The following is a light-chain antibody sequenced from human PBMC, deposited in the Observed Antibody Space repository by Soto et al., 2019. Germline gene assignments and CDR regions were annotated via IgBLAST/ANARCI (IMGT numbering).Light chain of an antibody. CDR2: EGS. CDR1: SSDVGSYNL. V-gene: IGLV2-23*01. J-gene: IGLJ1*01. CDR3: CSYAGSYV. Sequence: QSALTQRASVSGSPGQSITITISCTGSSSDVGSYNLVSWYQKNPGKAPKLMIYEGSKRPSGVSNRFSGSKSGNTASLTISGLQAEDEADYYCCSYAGSYVFGTGTKLTVL.